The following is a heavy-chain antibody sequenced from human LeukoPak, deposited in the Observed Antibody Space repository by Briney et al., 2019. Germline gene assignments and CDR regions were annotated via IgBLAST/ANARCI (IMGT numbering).Heavy chain of an antibody. J-gene: IGHJ3*02. CDR2: ISGSGGST. D-gene: IGHD1-26*01. CDR3: ARGGSYLSAFDI. V-gene: IGHV3-23*01. CDR1: GFTFSSYA. Sequence: GGSLRLSCAASGFTFSSYAMSWVRQAPGKGLEWVSAISGSGGSTYYADSVKGRFAISRDNSKNTLYLQMNSLRAEDTAVYYCARGGSYLSAFDIWGQGTMVTVSS.